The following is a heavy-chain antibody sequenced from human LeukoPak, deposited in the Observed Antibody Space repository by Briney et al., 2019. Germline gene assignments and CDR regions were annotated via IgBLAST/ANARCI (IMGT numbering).Heavy chain of an antibody. CDR3: ARVARRLNMIVGYREAFDI. D-gene: IGHD3-22*01. J-gene: IGHJ3*02. Sequence: SETLSLTCTVSGGSISSGSYYWSWIRQPAGKGLEWIGRIYTSGSTNYNPSLKSRVTISVDTSKNQFSLKLSSVTAADTAVYYCARVARRLNMIVGYREAFDIWGQGTMVTVSS. CDR1: GGSISSGSYY. CDR2: IYTSGST. V-gene: IGHV4-61*02.